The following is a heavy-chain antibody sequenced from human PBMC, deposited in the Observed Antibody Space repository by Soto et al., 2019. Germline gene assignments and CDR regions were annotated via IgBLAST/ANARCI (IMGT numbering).Heavy chain of an antibody. CDR1: GGSISSYY. CDR2: IYYTGST. J-gene: IGHJ4*02. Sequence: PSETLSLTCTVSGGSISSYYWSWIRQPPGKGLEWIGCIYYTGSTIYNPTLNSRLTISVDTSKKQFSLKLTSVTAADTAVYYCARQEDSGSHLIDYWGRGTLVTSPQ. V-gene: IGHV4-59*08. CDR3: ARQEDSGSHLIDY. D-gene: IGHD1-26*01.